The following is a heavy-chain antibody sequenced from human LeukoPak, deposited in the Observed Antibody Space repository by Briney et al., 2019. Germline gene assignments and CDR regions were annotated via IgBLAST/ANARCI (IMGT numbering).Heavy chain of an antibody. D-gene: IGHD6-19*01. CDR1: EFTFSSYA. CDR2: ISGSGDST. Sequence: VQPGGSLRLSCAASEFTFSSYAMQWVRQAPGKGLEWVSGISGSGDSTYYADSVKGRFTISRDNAKNSVYLQMNSLRAEDTAVYYCSRGPTPRGLSHIAVAGSDSDHWGQGILVTVSS. CDR3: SRGPTPRGLSHIAVAGSDSDH. J-gene: IGHJ4*02. V-gene: IGHV3-23*01.